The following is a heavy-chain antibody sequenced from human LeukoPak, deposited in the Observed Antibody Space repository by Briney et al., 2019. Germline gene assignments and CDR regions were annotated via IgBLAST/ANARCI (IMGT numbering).Heavy chain of an antibody. J-gene: IGHJ3*02. D-gene: IGHD3-10*01. Sequence: ASVKVSCKASGYTFTSYGISWVRQAPGQGLEWMGWISAYNGHTKYAQKFQGRVTMTTDTSTSTAYMELRSLRSDDTAVYYCARVSLGPNAFDIWGQGTMVTVSS. CDR3: ARVSLGPNAFDI. V-gene: IGHV1-18*01. CDR2: ISAYNGHT. CDR1: GYTFTSYG.